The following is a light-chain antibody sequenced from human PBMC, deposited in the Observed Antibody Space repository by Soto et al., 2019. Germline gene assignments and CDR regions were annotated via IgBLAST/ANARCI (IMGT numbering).Light chain of an antibody. CDR1: SGHSSYA. CDR2: LNSDGSH. V-gene: IGLV4-69*01. Sequence: QLVLTQSPSASASLGASVKLTCTLSSGHSSYAIAWHQQQPEKGPRYLMKLNSDGSHNKGDGIPDRFSGSSSGAERYLTISSLQSEDEADYYCHTWGTGIQGVFGGGTKLTVL. CDR3: HTWGTGIQGV. J-gene: IGLJ2*01.